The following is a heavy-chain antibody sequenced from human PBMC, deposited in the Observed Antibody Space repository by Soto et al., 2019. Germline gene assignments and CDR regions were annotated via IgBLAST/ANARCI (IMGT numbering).Heavy chain of an antibody. D-gene: IGHD2-2*01. CDR2: MSYDGSDK. Sequence: QVQLVESGGGVVQPGRSLRLSCAASGFSFRSYAMHWVRQAPGKGLEWVAVMSYDGSDKDYADSVKGRFTISRDNSKNTLYLQMSSLRAADTDVYYCARARLDTPALEYWGQGTLVTVSS. V-gene: IGHV3-30-3*01. CDR3: ARARLDTPALEY. J-gene: IGHJ4*02. CDR1: GFSFRSYA.